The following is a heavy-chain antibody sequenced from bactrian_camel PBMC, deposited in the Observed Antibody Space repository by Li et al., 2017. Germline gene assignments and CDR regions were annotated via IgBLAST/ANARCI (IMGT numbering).Heavy chain of an antibody. V-gene: IGHV3S1*01. D-gene: IGHD1*01. CDR1: TYTC. CDR3: AADIRAKGNQWMSRFFWSH. Sequence: HVQLVESGGGSVQAGGSMTLSCVGSTYTCMGWFRRAPGKEREGVAAECTDDGRTYYADSVKGRFTISVDTTKDTLYLSMNNLSPEDTAIYYCAADIRAKGNQWMSRFFWSHWGQGTQVTVS. CDR2: ECTDDGRT. J-gene: IGHJ4*01.